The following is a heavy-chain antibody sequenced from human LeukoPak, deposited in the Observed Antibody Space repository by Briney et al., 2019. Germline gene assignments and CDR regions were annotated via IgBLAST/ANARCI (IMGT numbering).Heavy chain of an antibody. D-gene: IGHD6-25*01. V-gene: IGHV4-59*01. J-gene: IGHJ4*02. CDR1: GGSFSSYY. CDR2: IYYSGST. Sequence: SETLSLTCTVSGGSFSSYYWSWNRQPQGKGLEWMGYIYYSGSTNYNPSLKSRVTISVDTSKNQFSLKLSSVTAADTAVYYCARAYKQRPRAFDYWGQGTLVTVSS. CDR3: ARAYKQRPRAFDY.